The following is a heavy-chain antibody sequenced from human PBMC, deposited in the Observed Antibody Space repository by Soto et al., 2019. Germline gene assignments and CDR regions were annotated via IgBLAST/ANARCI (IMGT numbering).Heavy chain of an antibody. J-gene: IGHJ4*02. Sequence: VASVKVSCKASGGTFSSYAISWVRQAPGQGLEWMGGIIPIFGTANYAQKFQGRVTITADESTSTAYMELSSLRSEDTAVYYCARGCWGGDCYSDYWGQGTLVTVSS. D-gene: IGHD2-21*02. CDR1: GGTFSSYA. CDR2: IIPIFGTA. CDR3: ARGCWGGDCYSDY. V-gene: IGHV1-69*13.